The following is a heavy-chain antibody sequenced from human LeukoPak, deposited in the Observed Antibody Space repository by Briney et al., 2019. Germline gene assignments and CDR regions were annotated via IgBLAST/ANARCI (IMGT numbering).Heavy chain of an antibody. CDR3: ARDRAGGLRYFDWLLFWKPDAFDI. J-gene: IGHJ3*02. V-gene: IGHV1-2*02. Sequence: GASVKVSCKASGYTFTGYYMHWVRQAPGQGLEWMGWINPNSGGTNYAQKFQGRVTMARDTSISTAYMELSRLRSDDTAVYYCARDRAGGLRYFDWLLFWKPDAFDIWGQGTMVTVSS. D-gene: IGHD3-9*01. CDR2: INPNSGGT. CDR1: GYTFTGYY.